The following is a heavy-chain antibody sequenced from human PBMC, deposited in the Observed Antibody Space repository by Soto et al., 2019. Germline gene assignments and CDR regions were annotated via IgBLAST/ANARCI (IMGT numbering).Heavy chain of an antibody. CDR3: ARDQADILGD. V-gene: IGHV1-3*01. D-gene: IGHD1-26*01. CDR1: GYTFTSYP. CDR2: INADNGNT. Sequence: QVQLVQSGAEVKKPGASVKVSCKSSGYTFTSYPIYWVRQAPGQRLEWMGWINADNGNTKYSQNFEGRVTITRDTSASTGYVEVSSLRSEEPAVYYCARDQADILGDWGQGTLVTVSS. J-gene: IGHJ4*02.